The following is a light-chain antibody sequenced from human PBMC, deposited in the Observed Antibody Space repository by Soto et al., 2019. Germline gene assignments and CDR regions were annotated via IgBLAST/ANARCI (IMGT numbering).Light chain of an antibody. CDR2: GAY. CDR1: PSVSGSN. CDR3: QQSNVWPPIT. J-gene: IGKJ5*01. V-gene: IGKV3D-20*02. Sequence: VLTQSPGTLSVSPGDRATLSCRVSPSVSGSNLAWYQQKPGQTPRLLIYGAYSRATGIPDRFSGSGSGTEFTLTINNLEPEDFAVYYCQQSNVWPPITCGQGTRLEIK.